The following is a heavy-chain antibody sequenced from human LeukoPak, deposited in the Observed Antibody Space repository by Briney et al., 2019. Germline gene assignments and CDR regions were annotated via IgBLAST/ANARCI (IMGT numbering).Heavy chain of an antibody. V-gene: IGHV3-48*03. CDR1: GFTFSSYE. D-gene: IGHD4-17*01. CDR2: ISSSGSTI. Sequence: PGGSLRLSCAASGFTFSSYEMNWVRQAPGKGLEWVSYISSSGSTIYCADSVKGRLTISRDNAKNSLYLQMNSLRAEDTAVYYCARDYGDISGDYFDYWGQGTLVTVSS. CDR3: ARDYGDISGDYFDY. J-gene: IGHJ4*02.